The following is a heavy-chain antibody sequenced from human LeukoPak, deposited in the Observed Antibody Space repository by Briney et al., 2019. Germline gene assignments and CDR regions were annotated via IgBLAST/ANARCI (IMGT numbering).Heavy chain of an antibody. J-gene: IGHJ4*02. CDR1: GFTFSSYA. CDR3: AKGLKEWLIDY. Sequence: GSLRLSCAASGFTFSSYAMSWVRQAPGKGLEWVSAVGGSGDSTHYADSVKGRFTISRDNSKNTVYLQMNSLRAEDTAIYYCAKGLKEWLIDYWGQGTLVTVSS. V-gene: IGHV3-23*01. D-gene: IGHD6-19*01. CDR2: VGGSGDST.